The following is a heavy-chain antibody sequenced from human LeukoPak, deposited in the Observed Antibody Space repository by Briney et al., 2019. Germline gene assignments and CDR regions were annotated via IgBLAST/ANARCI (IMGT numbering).Heavy chain of an antibody. V-gene: IGHV3-21*01. CDR3: ARVGIAARTLYNWFDP. D-gene: IGHD6-6*01. J-gene: IGHJ5*02. CDR2: ISSSSSYI. CDR1: GFTLSSYS. Sequence: GGSLRLSCAASGFTLSSYSMNWVRQAPGKGLEWVSFISSSSSYIHYADSVKGRFTISRDNAKNSLYLQMNSLRAEDTAVYYCARVGIAARTLYNWFDPGAREPWSPSPQ.